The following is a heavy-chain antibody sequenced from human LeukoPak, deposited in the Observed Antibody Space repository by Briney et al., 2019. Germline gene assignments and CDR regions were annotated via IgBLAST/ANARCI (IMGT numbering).Heavy chain of an antibody. V-gene: IGHV4-59*01. D-gene: IGHD3-16*01. CDR1: GGSTSSYY. CDR2: IYYSGST. Sequence: SETLSLTCAVSGGSTSSYYWSWIRQPPGKGLEWIGYIYYSGSTNYNPSLKSRVTISVDTSKNQFSLKLSSVTAADTAVYYCARETSQKGAHYMDVWGKGTTVTISS. J-gene: IGHJ6*03. CDR3: ARETSQKGAHYMDV.